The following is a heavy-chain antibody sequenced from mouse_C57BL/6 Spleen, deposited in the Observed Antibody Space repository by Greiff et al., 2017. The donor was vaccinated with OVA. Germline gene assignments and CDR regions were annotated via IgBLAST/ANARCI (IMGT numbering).Heavy chain of an antibody. Sequence: VNVVESGAELVRPGTSVKVSCKASGYAFTNYLIEWVKQRPGQGLEWIGVINPGSGGTNYNEKFKGKATLTADKSSSTAYMQLSSLTSEDSAVYFCARAIGGFAYWGQGTLVTVSA. J-gene: IGHJ3*01. CDR3: ARAIGGFAY. V-gene: IGHV1-54*01. CDR1: GYAFTNYL. CDR2: INPGSGGT.